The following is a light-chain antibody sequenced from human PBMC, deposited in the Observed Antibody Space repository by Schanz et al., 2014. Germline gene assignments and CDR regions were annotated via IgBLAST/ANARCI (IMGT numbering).Light chain of an antibody. J-gene: IGLJ2*01. CDR3: AAWDDSLSGVV. V-gene: IGLV1-40*01. CDR1: SSNIGAGYD. Sequence: QSVLTQPPSVSGAPGQRVTISCTGSSSNIGAGYDVHWYQQLPGTAPKLLIYGNSNRPSGVPDRFSGSKSGTSASLAITGLQAEDEADYFCAAWDDSLSGVVFGGGTKLTVL. CDR2: GNS.